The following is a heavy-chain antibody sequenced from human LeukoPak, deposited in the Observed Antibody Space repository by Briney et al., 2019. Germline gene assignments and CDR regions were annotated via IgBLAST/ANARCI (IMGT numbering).Heavy chain of an antibody. Sequence: SETLSLTCTVSGGSISSSRYYWGWIRQPPGKGLEWMGNIYYSGSSYYNPSLKSRVTISVDTSKNQFSLKLSSVTAADTAVYYCARLPYSSSWYSRVYYYYYYMDVWGKGTTVTISS. CDR2: IYYSGSS. D-gene: IGHD6-13*01. V-gene: IGHV4-39*01. CDR3: ARLPYSSSWYSRVYYYYYYMDV. CDR1: GGSISSSRYY. J-gene: IGHJ6*03.